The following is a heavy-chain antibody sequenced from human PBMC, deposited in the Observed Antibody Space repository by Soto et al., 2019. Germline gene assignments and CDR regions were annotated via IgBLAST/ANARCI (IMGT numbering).Heavy chain of an antibody. D-gene: IGHD2-21*01. CDR2: IIPIFGTV. CDR3: AREKVWRTYYHN. V-gene: IGHV1-69*13. Sequence: QVQLVQSGAEVKKPGTSVKVSCKTSGGTFSSYPISWLLQAPGPGLEWMGGIIPIFGTVRYAQKFQGRVTITADQSTSTAYLELSSLRSEDTAVYYCAREKVWRTYYHNWGQGTLVTVSS. J-gene: IGHJ1*01. CDR1: GGTFSSYP.